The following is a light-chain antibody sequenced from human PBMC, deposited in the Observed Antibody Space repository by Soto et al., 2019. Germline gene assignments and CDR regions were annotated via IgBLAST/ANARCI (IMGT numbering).Light chain of an antibody. CDR1: QGISSY. Sequence: DIQLTQSPSFLSSSFGDRVTITCRASQGISSYLAWYQQKPGKAPKLLIYAASTLQSGVPSRFSGSGSATDFTLTISSLKNEDSAAYDCLQEYNYTFTFGQGTKVDIK. CDR2: AAS. CDR3: LQEYNYTFT. V-gene: IGKV1-9*01. J-gene: IGKJ2*01.